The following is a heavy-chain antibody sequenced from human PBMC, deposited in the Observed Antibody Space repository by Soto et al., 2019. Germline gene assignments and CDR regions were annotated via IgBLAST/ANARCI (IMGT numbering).Heavy chain of an antibody. Sequence: PSETLSLTCAVYGGSFSGYYWSWIRQPPGKGLEWIGEINHSGSTNYNPSLKSRVTISVDTSKNQFSLKLSSVTAADTAVYYCARGRVVGATLPFRYWGQGTLVTVSS. D-gene: IGHD1-26*01. V-gene: IGHV4-34*01. CDR3: ARGRVVGATLPFRY. CDR2: INHSGST. J-gene: IGHJ4*02. CDR1: GGSFSGYY.